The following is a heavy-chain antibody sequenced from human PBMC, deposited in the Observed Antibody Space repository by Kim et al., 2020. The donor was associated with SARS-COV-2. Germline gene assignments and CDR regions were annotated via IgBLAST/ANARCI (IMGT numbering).Heavy chain of an antibody. Sequence: GGSLRLSCAASGFTFDDYGMSWVRQAPGKGLEWVSGINWNGGSTGYADSVKGRFTISRDNAKNSLYLQMNSLRAEDTALYYCARGGARKLLWFGELLESLKRDDFYYCGMDVWGQGTTVTV. CDR3: ARGGARKLLWFGELLESLKRDDFYYCGMDV. J-gene: IGHJ6*02. CDR2: INWNGGST. CDR1: GFTFDDYG. D-gene: IGHD3-10*01. V-gene: IGHV3-20*04.